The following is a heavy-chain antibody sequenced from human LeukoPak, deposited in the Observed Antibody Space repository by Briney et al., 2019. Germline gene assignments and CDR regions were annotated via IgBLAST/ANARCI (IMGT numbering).Heavy chain of an antibody. CDR1: GFTFSSYS. J-gene: IGHJ5*02. Sequence: PGGSLRLSCAASGFTFSSYSMNWVRQAPGKGLEWVSYISSSSSTIYYADSVKGRFTISRDNAKNSLYLQMNSLRDEDTAMYYCARDRRRWLQLGNRDGFDPWGQGTLVTVSS. D-gene: IGHD5-12*01. CDR2: ISSSSSTI. V-gene: IGHV3-48*02. CDR3: ARDRRRWLQLGNRDGFDP.